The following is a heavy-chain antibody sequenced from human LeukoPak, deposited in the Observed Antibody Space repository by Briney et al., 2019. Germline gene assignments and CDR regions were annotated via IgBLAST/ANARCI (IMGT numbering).Heavy chain of an antibody. Sequence: GGSLRLSCAASGFTFSSYGMHWVRQAPGKGLEWVAVISYDGSNKYYADSVKGRFTISRDNSKNTLYLQMNSLRAEDTAVYYCATDYDSSGYPTGGFDYWGQGTLVTVSS. CDR2: ISYDGSNK. V-gene: IGHV3-30*03. CDR3: ATDYDSSGYPTGGFDY. CDR1: GFTFSSYG. D-gene: IGHD3-22*01. J-gene: IGHJ4*02.